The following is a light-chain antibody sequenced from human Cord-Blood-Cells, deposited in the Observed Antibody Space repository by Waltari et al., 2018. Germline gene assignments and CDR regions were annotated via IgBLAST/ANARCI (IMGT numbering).Light chain of an antibody. V-gene: IGLV2-14*01. CDR2: DVS. CDR3: SSYTSSSTLV. Sequence: QSALTQPASVSGSPGQSITISCTGTSSDVGGYNYVSWYQQHPGKAPKLMIYDVSNRPSGVSNHVSGSKSGNTASLTISGLQAEDEADYYCSSYTSSSTLVFGGGTKLTVL. CDR1: SSDVGGYNY. J-gene: IGLJ3*02.